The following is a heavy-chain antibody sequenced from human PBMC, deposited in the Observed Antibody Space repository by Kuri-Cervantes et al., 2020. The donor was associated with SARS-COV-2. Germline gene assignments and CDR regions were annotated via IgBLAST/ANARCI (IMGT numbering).Heavy chain of an antibody. CDR1: GFTFSSYA. J-gene: IGHJ4*02. V-gene: IGHV3-74*01. D-gene: IGHD3-22*01. CDR3: ATQGTIYYYDTL. Sequence: ESLKISCAASGFTFSSYAMSWVRQAPGKGLVWVSRINSDGSSTSYADSVKGRFTISRDNAKNTLYLQMNSLRAEDTAVYYCATQGTIYYYDTLWGQGTLVTVSS. CDR2: INSDGSST.